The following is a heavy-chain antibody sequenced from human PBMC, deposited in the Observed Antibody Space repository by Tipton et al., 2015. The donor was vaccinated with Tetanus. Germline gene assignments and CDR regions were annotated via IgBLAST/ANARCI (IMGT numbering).Heavy chain of an antibody. CDR1: RGPISSYY. D-gene: IGHD6-6*01. V-gene: IGHV4-59*12. CDR3: ARTLKQLVRVGDY. Sequence: QVQLVQSGPEVKPSETLSLTCTVSRGPISSYYWSWIRQPPGKGLEWIGEINHSGYTSYNPSLKSRVTISVDSSKNHLSLNLTTVTAADTAVYYCARTLKQLVRVGDYWGQGTLVTVSS. CDR2: INHSGYT. J-gene: IGHJ4*02.